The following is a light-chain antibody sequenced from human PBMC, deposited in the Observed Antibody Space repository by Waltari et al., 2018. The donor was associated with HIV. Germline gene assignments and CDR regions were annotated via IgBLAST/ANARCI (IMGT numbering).Light chain of an antibody. V-gene: IGLV2-14*03. CDR3: SSYTGSSTLGV. CDR1: SSDVGDYNY. Sequence: QSALTQPASVSGSPGQAITISCTGPSSDVGDYNYVSWYQQHPGKAPKLMIYDVSNRPSGVSNRFSGSKSGNTASLTISGLQAEDEADYYCSSYTGSSTLGVFGTGTRVTVL. CDR2: DVS. J-gene: IGLJ1*01.